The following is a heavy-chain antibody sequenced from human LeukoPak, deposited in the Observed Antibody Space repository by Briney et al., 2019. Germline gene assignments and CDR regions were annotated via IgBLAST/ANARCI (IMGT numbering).Heavy chain of an antibody. J-gene: IGHJ5*02. Sequence: TGGSLRLSCAASGFTFSTYAMSWVRQAPGQGLEWVSTISASGGSTYYADSVKGRFTISRDNSKNTLYLQMNSLRAEDTAVYYCAAGRRDYDSSGYYWHWFDPWGQGTLVTVSS. V-gene: IGHV3-23*01. D-gene: IGHD3-22*01. CDR3: AAGRRDYDSSGYYWHWFDP. CDR2: ISASGGST. CDR1: GFTFSTYA.